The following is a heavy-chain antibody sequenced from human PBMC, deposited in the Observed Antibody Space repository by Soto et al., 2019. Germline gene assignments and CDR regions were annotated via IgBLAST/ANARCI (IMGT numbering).Heavy chain of an antibody. CDR1: VGSFSGYY. D-gene: IGHD3-10*01. CDR3: ARGVTYYGSGSYYEY. Sequence: SETLSLTCAVYVGSFSGYYWSCIRQPPGKGLEWIGEINHSGSTNYNPSLKSRVTISVDTSKNQFSLKLSSVTAADTAVYYCARGVTYYGSGSYYEYLGQGTLVIVSS. CDR2: INHSGST. V-gene: IGHV4-34*01. J-gene: IGHJ4*02.